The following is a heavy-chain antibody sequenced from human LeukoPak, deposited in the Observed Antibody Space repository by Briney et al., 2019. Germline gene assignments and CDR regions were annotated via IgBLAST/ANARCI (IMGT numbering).Heavy chain of an antibody. CDR2: ISGSGGST. Sequence: PGGSLRLSCAASGFTFSSYAMSWVRQAPGKGREWVSAISGSGGSTYYTDSVKGRFTISRDNSKNTLYLQMNSVRAEYTAVYYCAKDVSRTSVFLFDYWGQGTLVTVSS. CDR1: GFTFSSYA. V-gene: IGHV3-23*01. D-gene: IGHD3-10*01. CDR3: AKDVSRTSVFLFDY. J-gene: IGHJ4*02.